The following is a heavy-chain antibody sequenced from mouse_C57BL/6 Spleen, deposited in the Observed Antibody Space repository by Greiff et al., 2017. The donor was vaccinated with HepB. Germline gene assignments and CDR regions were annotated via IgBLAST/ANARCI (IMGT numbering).Heavy chain of an antibody. CDR1: GFTFSDYY. V-gene: IGHV5-12*01. CDR3: ARQLSIPYAMDY. CDR2: ISNGGGST. Sequence: EVKLVESGGGLVQPGGSLKLSCAASGFTFSDYYMYWVRQTPEKRLEWVAYISNGGGSTYYPDTVKGRFTISRDNAKNTPYLQMSRLKSDDTAKYYSARQLSIPYAMDYWGQGTSVTVSS. D-gene: IGHD3-2*02. J-gene: IGHJ4*01.